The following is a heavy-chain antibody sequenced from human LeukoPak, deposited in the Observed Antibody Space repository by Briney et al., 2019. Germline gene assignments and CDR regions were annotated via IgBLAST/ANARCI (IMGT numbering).Heavy chain of an antibody. D-gene: IGHD4-11*01. CDR2: IYYSGSS. J-gene: IGHJ4*02. CDR1: GASISSDYYY. V-gene: IGHV4-30-4*01. CDR3: ARGGDDYSLFFDF. Sequence: SETLSLTCTVSGASISSDYYYWSWIRQPPGKGLEWIGYIYYSGSSNYNPSLQSRVIISLDTPKNQFSLKLTSVAAADAAVYYCARGGDDYSLFFDFWGQGTVVAVSS.